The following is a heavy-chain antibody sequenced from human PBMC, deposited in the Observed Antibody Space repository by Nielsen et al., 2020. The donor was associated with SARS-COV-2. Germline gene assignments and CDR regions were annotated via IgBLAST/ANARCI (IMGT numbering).Heavy chain of an antibody. D-gene: IGHD5-12*01. CDR1: GFTFDDYA. CDR2: ISGSGGIT. V-gene: IGHV3-23*01. Sequence: GESLKISCAASGFTFDDYAMHWVRQAPGKGLEWVSAISGSGGITFYADSVKGRFTFSRDNSKNTLYLQMNSLRAEDTAVYYCAKGLPGSWFDPWGQGTLVTVSS. CDR3: AKGLPGSWFDP. J-gene: IGHJ5*02.